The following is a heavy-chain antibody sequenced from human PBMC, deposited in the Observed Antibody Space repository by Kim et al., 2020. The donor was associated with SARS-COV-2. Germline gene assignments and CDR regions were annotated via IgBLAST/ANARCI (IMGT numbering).Heavy chain of an antibody. CDR1: GGSVSSGSYY. Sequence: SETLSLTCTVSGGSVSSGSYYWSWIRQPPGKGLEWIGYIYYSGSTNYNPSLKSRVTISVDTSKNQFSLKLGSVTAADTAVYYCARGGSSSWKRGGENWFDPWGQGTLVTVSS. CDR3: ARGGSSSWKRGGENWFDP. D-gene: IGHD6-13*01. CDR2: IYYSGST. J-gene: IGHJ5*02. V-gene: IGHV4-61*01.